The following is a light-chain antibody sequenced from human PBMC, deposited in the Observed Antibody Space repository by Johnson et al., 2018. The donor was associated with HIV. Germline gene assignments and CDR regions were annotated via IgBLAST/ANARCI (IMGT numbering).Light chain of an antibody. J-gene: IGLJ1*01. CDR2: ENN. CDR3: GTWDNSLSTGGV. CDR1: SSNIGNNY. Sequence: QSVLTQPPSVSAAPGQRVTISCSGSSSNIGNNYISWYQQFPGTAPKLLIYENNRRPSGIPDRFSGSKSGTSATLDITGLQTGDEADYYCGTWDNSLSTGGVFGTGTKGTVL. V-gene: IGLV1-51*02.